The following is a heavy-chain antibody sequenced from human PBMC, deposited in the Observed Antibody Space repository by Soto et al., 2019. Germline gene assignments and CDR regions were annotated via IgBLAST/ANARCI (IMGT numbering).Heavy chain of an antibody. CDR3: AKDIASSPFYLDY. CDR1: GFTFDDYA. Sequence: VQLVESGGGLVQPGSSLILSCAASGFTFDDYAMHWVRQAPGKGLEWVSGISWKSGSVDYADSVKGRFTISRDNAKNSLYLQMNSLRAEDTALYFCAKDIASSPFYLDYWGQGTLVTVSS. V-gene: IGHV3-9*01. D-gene: IGHD2-2*01. CDR2: ISWKSGSV. J-gene: IGHJ4*02.